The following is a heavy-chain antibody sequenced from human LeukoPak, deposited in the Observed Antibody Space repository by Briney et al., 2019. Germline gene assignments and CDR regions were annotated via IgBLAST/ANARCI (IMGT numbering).Heavy chain of an antibody. CDR2: IIPIFGTA. CDR1: GGTFSSYA. J-gene: IGHJ3*02. D-gene: IGHD4-17*01. CDR3: ARDGRYGDYPLDAFDI. Sequence: SVKVSCKASGGTFSSYAISWVRQAPGQGLEWMGGIIPIFGTANYAQKFQGRVTITADESTSTAYMELSSLRSEDTAVYYCARDGRYGDYPLDAFDIWGQGTMVTVSS. V-gene: IGHV1-69*01.